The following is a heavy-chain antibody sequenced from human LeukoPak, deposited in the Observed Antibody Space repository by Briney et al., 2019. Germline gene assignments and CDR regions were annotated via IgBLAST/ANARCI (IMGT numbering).Heavy chain of an antibody. CDR2: IYHSGST. Sequence: SETLSLTCAVSGGSISSGGYSWGWIRQPPGKGLEWIGYIYHSGSTYYNPSLKSRVTISVDRSKNQFSLKLSSVTAADTAVYYCARYYCSGGACYSLADYWGQGNQVTVSS. J-gene: IGHJ4*01. V-gene: IGHV4-30-2*01. D-gene: IGHD2-15*01. CDR1: GGSISSGGYS. CDR3: ARYYCSGGACYSLADY.